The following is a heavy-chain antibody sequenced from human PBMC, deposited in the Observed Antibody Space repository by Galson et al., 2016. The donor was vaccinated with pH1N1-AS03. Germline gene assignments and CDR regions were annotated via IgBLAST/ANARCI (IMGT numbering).Heavy chain of an antibody. Sequence: SLRLSCAASGFTFTNYWMSWVRQAPGKGPEWVANINQDGAKHYYVDSVRGRFTISRDHAKNSLYLQMNSLRVEDTAVYYCARDMLRPVGGTIVDYWGQGTLVTVSS. D-gene: IGHD6-19*01. V-gene: IGHV3-7*01. CDR1: GFTFTNYW. J-gene: IGHJ4*02. CDR3: ARDMLRPVGGTIVDY. CDR2: INQDGAKH.